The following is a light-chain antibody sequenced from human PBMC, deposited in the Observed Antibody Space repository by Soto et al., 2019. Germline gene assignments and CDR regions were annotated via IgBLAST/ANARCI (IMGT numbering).Light chain of an antibody. CDR2: DAS. CDR1: QDISNY. V-gene: IGKV1-33*01. Sequence: DIQMTQSPSSLSASVGDRVTITCQASQDISNYLNWYQQKPGKAPKLLIYDASNLETGVPSRFSGSGSGTDFTFTITSLQPEDIATYYCQHYDNLRFSFTFGPGTKVDIK. CDR3: QHYDNLRFSFT. J-gene: IGKJ3*01.